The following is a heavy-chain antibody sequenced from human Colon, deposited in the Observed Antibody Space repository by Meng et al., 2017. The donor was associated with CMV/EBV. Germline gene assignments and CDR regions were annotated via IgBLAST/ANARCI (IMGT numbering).Heavy chain of an antibody. V-gene: IGHV3-21*06. J-gene: IGHJ4*02. D-gene: IGHD1-26*01. CDR3: AARSAFDY. Sequence: SCVTSGFSFDRYAMNGVGEAPGKELEWVAAITADQKFMYYADSVKGRFVISRDNAKNSLFLQMNSLTAADTGVYYCAARSAFDYWGLGTLVTVS. CDR1: GFSFDRYA. CDR2: ITADQKFM.